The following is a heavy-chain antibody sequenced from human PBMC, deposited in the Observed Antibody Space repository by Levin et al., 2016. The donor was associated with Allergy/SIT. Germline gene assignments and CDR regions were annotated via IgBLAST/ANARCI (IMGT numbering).Heavy chain of an antibody. CDR3: AREAPGAEYFDY. CDR1: GYTFTSYF. CDR2: LKTSRDVA. D-gene: IGHD3-10*01. J-gene: IGHJ1*01. V-gene: IGHV1-46*01. Sequence: ASVKVSCKTSGYTFTSYFIHWVRQAPGQGLEWMGILKTSRDVAEYAQKFQERVTMTRDTSTSTVYMELSSLISDDTAVYYCAREAPGAEYFDYWGQGTLVNVSS.